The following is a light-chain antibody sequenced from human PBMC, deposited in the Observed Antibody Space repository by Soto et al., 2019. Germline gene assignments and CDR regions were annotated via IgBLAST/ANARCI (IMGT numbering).Light chain of an antibody. CDR2: LNSDGSH. Sequence: QPVLTQSPSASASLGASVKLTCTLSSGHSSYAIAWHQQQPEKGPRYLMKLNSDGSHSKGDGIPDRFSGSSSGAERYLTISSLQSEDEADYYCPTWGTGTVVFGGGTKLIVL. CDR3: PTWGTGTVV. CDR1: SGHSSYA. V-gene: IGLV4-69*01. J-gene: IGLJ2*01.